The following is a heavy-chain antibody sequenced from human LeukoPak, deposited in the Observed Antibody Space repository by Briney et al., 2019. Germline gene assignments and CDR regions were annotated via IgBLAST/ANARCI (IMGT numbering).Heavy chain of an antibody. Sequence: GGSLRLSCAASGFTFSSYEMNWVRQAPGKGLEWVSYISSSGSTIYYADSVKGRFTISRDNAKNSLYLQINSLRAEDTAVYYCARETYYYGSGSYNDYWGQGTLVTVSS. CDR3: ARETYYYGSGSYNDY. D-gene: IGHD3-10*01. CDR1: GFTFSSYE. J-gene: IGHJ4*02. V-gene: IGHV3-48*03. CDR2: ISSSGSTI.